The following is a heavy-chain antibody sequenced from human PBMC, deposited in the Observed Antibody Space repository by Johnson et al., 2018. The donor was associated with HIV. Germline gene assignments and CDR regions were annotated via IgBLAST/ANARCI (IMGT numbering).Heavy chain of an antibody. V-gene: IGHV3-9*01. CDR2: ISWNSGSI. Sequence: VQLVESGGGLVQPGGSLRLSCAASGFTFSSYAMSWVRQAPGKGLEWVSGISWNSGSIGYADSVKGRFTISRDNAKNSLYLQMNSLRAEDTALYYCAKDRNYGAGSYPDAFDSWGQGTMVTVSS. CDR3: AKDRNYGAGSYPDAFDS. J-gene: IGHJ3*02. CDR1: GFTFSSYA. D-gene: IGHD3-10*01.